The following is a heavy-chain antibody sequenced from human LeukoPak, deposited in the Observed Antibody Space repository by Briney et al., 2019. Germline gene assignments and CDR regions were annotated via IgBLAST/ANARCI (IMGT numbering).Heavy chain of an antibody. CDR1: GGSISSGNYY. CDR3: ARGGRDGYNNWFDP. J-gene: IGHJ5*02. V-gene: IGHV4-61*02. D-gene: IGHD5-24*01. CDR2: ISFSGST. Sequence: PSQTLSLTCTVSGGSISSGNYYWNWIRQPAGKGLEWIGRISFSGSTNYNPSLKSRVTTSVDTSKNQFSLKLSSVTAADTAVYYCARGGRDGYNNWFDPWGQGTLVTVSS.